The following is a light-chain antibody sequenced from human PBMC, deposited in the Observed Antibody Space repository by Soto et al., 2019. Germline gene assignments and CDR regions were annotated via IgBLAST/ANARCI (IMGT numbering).Light chain of an antibody. V-gene: IGKV3-20*01. CDR1: QSITSSF. J-gene: IGKJ5*01. Sequence: EIVFTQSPGILSLSPGERASLSCGASQSITSSFLAWYQQKPGQAPRLLIYGASSRATGIPDRFSGTGSETDFTLTINRXEPEDFAVYYCQQYENSPITFGQGTRLEIK. CDR2: GAS. CDR3: QQYENSPIT.